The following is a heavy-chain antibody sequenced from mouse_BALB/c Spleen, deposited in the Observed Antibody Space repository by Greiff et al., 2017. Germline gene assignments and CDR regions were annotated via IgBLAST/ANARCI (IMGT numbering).Heavy chain of an antibody. D-gene: IGHD2-1*01. CDR1: GYTFTSYT. V-gene: IGHV1-4*01. CDR2: INPSSGYT. CDR3: ATRVTGPFDY. J-gene: IGHJ2*01. Sequence: VQLQQSGAELARPGASVKMSCKASGYTFTSYTMHWVKQRPGQGLEWIGYINPSSGYTNYNQKFKDKATLNADKSSSTAYMQLSSLTSEDSAVYYCATRVTGPFDYWGQGTTLTVSS.